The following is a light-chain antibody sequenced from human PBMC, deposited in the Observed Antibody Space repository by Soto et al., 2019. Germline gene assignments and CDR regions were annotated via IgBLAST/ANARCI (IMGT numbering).Light chain of an antibody. Sequence: QPVLTQPPSASGTPGQRVTISCSGSSSNIGSNTVNWYQQLPGTAPKLLIYNNNQRPSGVPDRFSGSKSGTSASLAISGLQSEDEPDYYCAAWDDSLNGHAVFGGGTQLTVL. CDR1: SSNIGSNT. J-gene: IGLJ7*01. CDR3: AAWDDSLNGHAV. CDR2: NNN. V-gene: IGLV1-44*01.